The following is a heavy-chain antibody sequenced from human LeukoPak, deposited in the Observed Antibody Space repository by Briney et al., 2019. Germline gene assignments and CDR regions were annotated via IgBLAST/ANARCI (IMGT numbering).Heavy chain of an antibody. J-gene: IGHJ4*02. CDR2: ISSSGSTI. CDR3: ARAASTGYNFDY. CDR1: GFTFTSYA. V-gene: IGHV3-48*04. Sequence: GGSLRLSCAASGFTFTSYAMIWVRQAPGKGLEWVSYISSSGSTIYYADSVKGRFTISRDNAKNSLYLQMNSLRAEDTAVYYCARAASTGYNFDYWGQGTLVTVSS. D-gene: IGHD1-1*01.